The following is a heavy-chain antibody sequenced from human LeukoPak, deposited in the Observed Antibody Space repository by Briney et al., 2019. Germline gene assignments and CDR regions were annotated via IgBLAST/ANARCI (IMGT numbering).Heavy chain of an antibody. Sequence: KPSETLSLTCAVSGGSISSGGYSWSWIRQPPGKGLEWIGYIYHSGSTYYNPSLKSRVTISVDGSKNQFSLKLSSVTAADTAVYYCARQYCSGGSCYFDYWGQGTLVTVSS. CDR2: IYHSGST. V-gene: IGHV4-30-2*01. D-gene: IGHD2-15*01. J-gene: IGHJ4*02. CDR3: ARQYCSGGSCYFDY. CDR1: GGSISSGGYS.